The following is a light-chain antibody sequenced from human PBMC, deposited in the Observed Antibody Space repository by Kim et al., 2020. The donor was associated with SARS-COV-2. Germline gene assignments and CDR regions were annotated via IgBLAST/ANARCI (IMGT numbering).Light chain of an antibody. CDR3: KSRDSSGNHRV. J-gene: IGLJ3*02. CDR1: SLRSYY. Sequence: SSELTQDPAVSVALGQTVRITCQGDSLRSYYASWYQQKPGQARVLVIYGKNNRPSGIPDRFSGSSSGNTASLTITGAQAEDEADYYCKSRDSSGNHRVFG. CDR2: GKN. V-gene: IGLV3-19*01.